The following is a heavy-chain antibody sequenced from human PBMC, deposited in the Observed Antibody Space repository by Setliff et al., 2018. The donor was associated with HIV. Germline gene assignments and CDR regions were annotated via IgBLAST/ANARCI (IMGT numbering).Heavy chain of an antibody. V-gene: IGHV4-39*01. CDR3: ARPHSGRGGGAYFDP. Sequence: SETLSLTCTVSGDSITSGHFYWGWIRQAPGKGLEWIGNILDGRVTFFNPSLRGRVTISVDASKNQVPLNLRSVTAADSAVYHCARPHSGRGGGAYFDPWGQGILVTVSS. CDR1: GDSITSGHFY. J-gene: IGHJ5*02. CDR2: ILDGRVT. D-gene: IGHD6-19*01.